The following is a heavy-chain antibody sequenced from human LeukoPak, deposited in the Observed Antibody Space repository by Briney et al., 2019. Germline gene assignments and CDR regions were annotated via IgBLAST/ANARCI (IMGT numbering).Heavy chain of an antibody. CDR2: INRVGGEI. CDR1: GFTFSSYS. J-gene: IGHJ6*02. CDR3: ARVGYDWNGMDV. Sequence: GGSLRLSCAASGFTFSSYSMNWVRQAPGKGLEWVANINRVGGEIYYVDSVKGRFTISRDNVKNSLYLEMNSLRVEDTAVYYCARVGYDWNGMDVWGQGTTVTVSS. D-gene: IGHD1-20*01. V-gene: IGHV3-7*03.